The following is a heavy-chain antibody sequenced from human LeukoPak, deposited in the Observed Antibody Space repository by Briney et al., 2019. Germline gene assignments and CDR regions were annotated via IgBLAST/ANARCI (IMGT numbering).Heavy chain of an antibody. V-gene: IGHV3-23*01. Sequence: PGGSLRLSCGASGFTFSSYGMSWVRQAPGKGLEWVSGIRGSGDSTYYADSVKGRFTISRDNSKNTLYLQMNSLRAEDTAVYYCAKDPDLPTDHNWFDPWGQGTLVTVSS. J-gene: IGHJ5*02. CDR1: GFTFSSYG. CDR2: IRGSGDST. CDR3: AKDPDLPTDHNWFDP.